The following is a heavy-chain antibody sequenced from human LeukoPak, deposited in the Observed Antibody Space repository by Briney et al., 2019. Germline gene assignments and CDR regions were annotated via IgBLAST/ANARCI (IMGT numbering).Heavy chain of an antibody. CDR1: GFTFSSYS. V-gene: IGHV3-21*01. CDR2: IGGSSTSR. Sequence: PGGSLRLSCAASGFTFSSYSMNWVRQAPGKGLEWVSSIGGSSTSRYHADSVKGRFTISRDNAKNSLYLQMNSLRVEDTAVYYCAREAPTESFDYWGQGTLVTVSS. CDR3: AREAPTESFDY. D-gene: IGHD1-14*01. J-gene: IGHJ4*02.